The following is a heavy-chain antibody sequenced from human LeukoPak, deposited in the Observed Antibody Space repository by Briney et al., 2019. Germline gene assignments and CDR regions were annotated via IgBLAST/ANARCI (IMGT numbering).Heavy chain of an antibody. D-gene: IGHD3-10*01. V-gene: IGHV3-23*01. CDR1: GFTFSSYA. CDR2: ISGSGGST. Sequence: PGGSLRLSCAASGFTFSSYAMSWVRQAPGKGLEWVSAISGSGGSTYYADSVKGRFTISRDNSKNTLYLQMNSLRAEDTAVYYRAEASGSGSYTKYYFDYWGQGTLVTVSS. J-gene: IGHJ4*02. CDR3: AEASGSGSYTKYYFDY.